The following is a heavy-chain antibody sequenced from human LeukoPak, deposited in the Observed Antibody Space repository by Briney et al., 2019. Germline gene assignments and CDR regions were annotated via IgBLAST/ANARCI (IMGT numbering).Heavy chain of an antibody. CDR1: VFTFDDYA. V-gene: IGHV3-9*01. Sequence: GRSLRLSCAASVFTFDDYAMHGVREAPGKGLEGVSGISWGSGSIGYADSVKGRFTISRDNAKNSLYLQMNSLRGEHTALYYCAKDKGNSWHRIDYWGQGTLVTVSP. D-gene: IGHD6-13*01. CDR3: AKDKGNSWHRIDY. J-gene: IGHJ4*02. CDR2: ISWGSGSI.